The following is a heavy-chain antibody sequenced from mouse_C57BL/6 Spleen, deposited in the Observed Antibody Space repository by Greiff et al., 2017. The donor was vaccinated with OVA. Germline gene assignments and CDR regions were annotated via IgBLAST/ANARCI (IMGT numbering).Heavy chain of an antibody. Sequence: VQLQQSGAELVMPGASVKLSCKASGYTFTSYWMHWVKQRPGQGLEWIGEIDPSDSYTNYNQKFKGKSTLTVDKSSSTAYMQLSSLTSEDSAVYYCARRDYDYDVGWYFDVWGTGTTVTVSS. J-gene: IGHJ1*03. V-gene: IGHV1-69*01. D-gene: IGHD2-4*01. CDR2: IDPSDSYT. CDR1: GYTFTSYW. CDR3: ARRDYDYDVGWYFDV.